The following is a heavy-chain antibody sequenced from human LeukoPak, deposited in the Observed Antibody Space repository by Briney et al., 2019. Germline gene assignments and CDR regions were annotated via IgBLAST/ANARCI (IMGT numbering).Heavy chain of an antibody. J-gene: IGHJ4*02. CDR2: IHSSETT. Sequence: SETLSLTCTVSDDSLSTYYWSWLRQPAGKGLEWIGHIHSSETTDYNPSLKSRVTMSIDTSKNQFSLELSSVTAADTAIYYCARDAKYYFGSRTYFFFEYWGQGTLLTVSS. CDR1: DDSLSTYY. V-gene: IGHV4-4*07. CDR3: ARDAKYYFGSRTYFFFEY. D-gene: IGHD3-10*01.